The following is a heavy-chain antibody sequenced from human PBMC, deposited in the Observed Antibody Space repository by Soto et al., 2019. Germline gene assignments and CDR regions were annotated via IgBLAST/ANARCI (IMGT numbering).Heavy chain of an antibody. CDR3: ARPYLGYCSGGSCFVY. Sequence: ASVKVSCKASGYTFTSYDINWVRQATGQGLEWMGWMNPNSGNTGYAQKFQGRVTITRNTSISTAYMELSSLRSEDTAVYYCARPYLGYCSGGSCFVYWGQGTLVTVSS. CDR1: GYTFTSYD. D-gene: IGHD2-15*01. CDR2: MNPNSGNT. J-gene: IGHJ4*02. V-gene: IGHV1-8*01.